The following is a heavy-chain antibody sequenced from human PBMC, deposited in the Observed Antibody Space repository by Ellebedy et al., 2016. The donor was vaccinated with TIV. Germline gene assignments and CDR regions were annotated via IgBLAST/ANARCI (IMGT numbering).Heavy chain of an antibody. J-gene: IGHJ4*02. Sequence: MPSETLSLTCAVSGGSISSSDWWSWVRQPPGKGLEWIGEIHHTGGTNYNPSLKSRVTISVDTSKNQFSLELSSVTAADTAVYYCTRNGYYCIDYWGQGTLVTVSS. CDR1: GGSISSSDW. CDR2: IHHTGGT. CDR3: TRNGYYCIDY. D-gene: IGHD3-22*01. V-gene: IGHV4-4*02.